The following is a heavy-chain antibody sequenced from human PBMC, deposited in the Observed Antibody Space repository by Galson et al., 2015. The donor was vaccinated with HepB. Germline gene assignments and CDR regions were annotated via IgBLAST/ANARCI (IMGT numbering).Heavy chain of an antibody. CDR2: IYYSGST. Sequence: TLSLTCTVSGGSISSGDYYWSWIRQPPGKGLEWIGYIYYSGSTYYNPSLKSRVTISVDTSKNQFSLKLSSVTAADTAVYYCAARPVVPAAMFAFDIWGQGTMVTVSS. J-gene: IGHJ3*02. CDR3: AARPVVPAAMFAFDI. D-gene: IGHD2-2*01. CDR1: GGSISSGDYY. V-gene: IGHV4-30-4*01.